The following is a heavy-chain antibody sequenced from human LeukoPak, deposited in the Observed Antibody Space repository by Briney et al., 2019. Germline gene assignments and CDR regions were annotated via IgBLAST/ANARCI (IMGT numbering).Heavy chain of an antibody. Sequence: ASVKVSCKASGYTFTSYYMHWVRQAPGQGLEWMGIINPSGGSTSYAQKFQGRVTMTRDTSTSTVYMELSSLRSEDTAVYSCARVITGDYGYYYGLDVWGQGTMVTVSS. CDR1: GYTFTSYY. CDR3: ARVITGDYGYYYGLDV. CDR2: INPSGGST. J-gene: IGHJ6*02. V-gene: IGHV1-46*01. D-gene: IGHD4-17*01.